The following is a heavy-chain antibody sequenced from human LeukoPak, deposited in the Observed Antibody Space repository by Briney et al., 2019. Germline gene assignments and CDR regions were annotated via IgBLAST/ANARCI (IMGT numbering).Heavy chain of an antibody. J-gene: IGHJ3*02. CDR2: IYYSGST. D-gene: IGHD3-22*01. V-gene: IGHV4-59*08. CDR1: GGSISSYY. CDR3: AIPNYYDSSGIGHDAFDI. Sequence: PSETLSLTCTVSGGSISSYYWSWIRQPPGKGLEWIGYIYYSGSTNYNPSLKSRVTISVDTSKNQFSLKLSSVTAADTAVYYCAIPNYYDSSGIGHDAFDIWGQGTMVTVSS.